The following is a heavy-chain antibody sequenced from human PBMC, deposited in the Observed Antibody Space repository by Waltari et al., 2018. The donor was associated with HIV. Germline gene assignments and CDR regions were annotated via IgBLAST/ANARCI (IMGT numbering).Heavy chain of an antibody. CDR2: ISYDGSNK. CDR1: GFTCSSYG. Sequence: QVQLVESGGGVVQPGRSVRLSCADSGFTCSSYGMHWVRQAPGKGLEWVAVISYDGSNKYYADSVKGRFTISRDNSKNTLYLQMNSLRAEDTAVYYCAKVRLVVVITYYFDYWGQGTLVTVSS. J-gene: IGHJ4*02. D-gene: IGHD3-22*01. V-gene: IGHV3-30*18. CDR3: AKVRLVVVITYYFDY.